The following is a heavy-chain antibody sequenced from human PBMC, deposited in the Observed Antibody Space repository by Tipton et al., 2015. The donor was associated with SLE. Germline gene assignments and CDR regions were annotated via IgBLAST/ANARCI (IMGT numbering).Heavy chain of an antibody. Sequence: TLSLTCNVSVYSISSSHWWGWIRQPPGKGLEWIGHIYYGGTIYYNPSLKSRVTMSIDTSKNQFSLKLSSVTDVDTAVYYCATVVAVPPRGDYFDYWGQGTLVTVSS. D-gene: IGHD2-2*01. CDR3: ATVVAVPPRGDYFDY. CDR1: VYSISSSHW. J-gene: IGHJ4*02. CDR2: IYYGGTI. V-gene: IGHV4-28*02.